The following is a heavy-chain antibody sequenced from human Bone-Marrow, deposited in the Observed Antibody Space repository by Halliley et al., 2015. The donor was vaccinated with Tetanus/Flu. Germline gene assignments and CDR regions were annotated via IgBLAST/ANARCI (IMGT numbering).Heavy chain of an antibody. CDR3: ARGSGWRTLVLGASYGMDV. V-gene: IGHV3-11*01. J-gene: IGHJ6*02. CDR2: ISNSGGTR. CDR1: GFSFGDYY. Sequence: SLRLSCAASGFSFGDYYMSWIRQAPGKGLEWVSYISNSGGTRLYADSVKGRFTISRDNAKKSLDLQMNSLRGEDTAIYYCARGSGWRTLVLGASYGMDVWGQGTTVTVSS. D-gene: IGHD1-26*01.